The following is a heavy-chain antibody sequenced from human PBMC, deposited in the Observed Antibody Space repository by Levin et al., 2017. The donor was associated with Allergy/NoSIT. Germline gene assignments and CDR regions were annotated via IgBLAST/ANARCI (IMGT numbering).Heavy chain of an antibody. CDR1: GFTFSSYS. CDR3: ARPMVRGGRVAFDS. CDR2: ISSSSSYI. Sequence: GGSLRLSCAASGFTFSSYSMNWVRQAPGKGLEWVSSISSSSSYIYYADSVKGRFTISRDNAKNSLYLQMNSLRAEDTAVYYCARPMVRGGRVAFDSWGQGTMVTVSS. D-gene: IGHD3-10*01. V-gene: IGHV3-21*01. J-gene: IGHJ3*02.